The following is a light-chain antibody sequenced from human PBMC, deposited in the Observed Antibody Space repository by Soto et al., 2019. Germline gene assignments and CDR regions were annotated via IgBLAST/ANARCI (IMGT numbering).Light chain of an antibody. V-gene: IGKV1-8*01. J-gene: IGKJ2*01. CDR2: GAS. Sequence: AIRMTQSPSSFSASTGDRVTITCRASQEIGSYLAWYQQKTGKAPKLLVYGASTLQPDVPSRFSGSGSGTDCTLTIDCLQSEDFATYFCQQYYSLPYTFGQGTALEIK. CDR1: QEIGSY. CDR3: QQYYSLPYT.